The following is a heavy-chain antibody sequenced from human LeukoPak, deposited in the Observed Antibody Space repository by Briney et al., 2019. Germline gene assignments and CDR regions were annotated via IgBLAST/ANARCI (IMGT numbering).Heavy chain of an antibody. D-gene: IGHD6-6*01. J-gene: IGHJ4*02. CDR1: AFSLNAYN. Sequence: GGSLRLSCAASAFSLNAYNMNWVRQAPGKGLEWVSSISYTGTYIYYADSVKGRFTISRDNAQNSLYPQMNSLRAEDTAIYYCVRDRRTYRPIDYWGQGTLVTVSS. CDR3: VRDRRTYRPIDY. V-gene: IGHV3-21*04. CDR2: ISYTGTYI.